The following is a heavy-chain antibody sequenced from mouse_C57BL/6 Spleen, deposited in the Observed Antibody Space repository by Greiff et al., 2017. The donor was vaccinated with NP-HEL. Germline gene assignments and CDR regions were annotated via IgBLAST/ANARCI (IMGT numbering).Heavy chain of an antibody. CDR3: ARSHYYDYGGDY. D-gene: IGHD2-4*01. J-gene: IGHJ4*01. CDR1: GYTFTSYW. V-gene: IGHV1-59*01. Sequence: QVQLQQPGAELVRPGTSVKLSCKASGYTFTSYWMHWVKQRPGQGLEWIGVIDPSDSYTNYNQKFKGKATLTVDTSSSTAYMQLSSLTSEDSAVYYCARSHYYDYGGDYWGQGTSVTVSS. CDR2: IDPSDSYT.